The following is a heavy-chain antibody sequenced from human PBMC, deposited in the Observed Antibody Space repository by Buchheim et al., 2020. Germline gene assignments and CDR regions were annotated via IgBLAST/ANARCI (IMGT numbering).Heavy chain of an antibody. CDR1: GYSISNDYY. D-gene: IGHD1-26*01. V-gene: IGHV4-38-2*01. Sequence: QVQLQESGPGLVKPSETLSLTCAVSGYSISNDYYWGWIRQPPGKGLAWIGSISHGGRTFYNPSLRSRVTVSLDASKNPFHLTLTSVTAPDTAMYYCARMGYSGSYYDPWGRGTL. CDR2: ISHGGRT. J-gene: IGHJ5*02. CDR3: ARMGYSGSYYDP.